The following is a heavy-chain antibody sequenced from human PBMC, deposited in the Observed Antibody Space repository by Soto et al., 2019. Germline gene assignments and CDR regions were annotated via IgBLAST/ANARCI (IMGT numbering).Heavy chain of an antibody. CDR1: GFSFTSHW. J-gene: IGHJ6*02. V-gene: IGHV5-51*01. CDR3: ARQLPYGGNSYYGMDV. CDR2: IYPGDSDI. D-gene: IGHD2-15*01. Sequence: GESLKISCQGFGFSFTSHWIGWVRQMPGEGLEWMGIIYPGDSDIRYSPSFQGQVTISADKSISTAYLQWSGLKASDTAIYYCARQLPYGGNSYYGMDVWGQGTTVTVSS.